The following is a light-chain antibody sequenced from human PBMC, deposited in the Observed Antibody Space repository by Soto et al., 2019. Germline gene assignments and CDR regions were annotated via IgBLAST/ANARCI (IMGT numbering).Light chain of an antibody. CDR3: QQYDILPPLT. CDR1: QDISNY. V-gene: IGKV1-33*01. Sequence: DIQMTQSPSSLSASVGDRVTITCQASQDISNYLNWYQQKPGKAPKLLIYDASNLETGVPSRFRGIGSGTDFTLTISSLKPEDIATYYCQQYDILPPLTFGGGTKVEIK. J-gene: IGKJ4*01. CDR2: DAS.